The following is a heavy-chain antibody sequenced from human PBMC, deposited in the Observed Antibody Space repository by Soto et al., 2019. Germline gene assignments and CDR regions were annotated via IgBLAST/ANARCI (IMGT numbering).Heavy chain of an antibody. V-gene: IGHV3-30-3*01. CDR2: ISYDGSNK. J-gene: IGHJ2*01. CDR1: GFTFSSYA. CDR3: ARPLWRNDYNWGYFDL. D-gene: IGHD4-4*01. Sequence: QVQLVESGGGMVQPGRSLRLSCAASGFTFSSYAMHWVRQAPGKGLEWVAVISYDGSNKYYADSVKGRFTISRDNSKNTLYLQMNSLIAEDTAVYYCARPLWRNDYNWGYFDLWGRGTLVTVSS.